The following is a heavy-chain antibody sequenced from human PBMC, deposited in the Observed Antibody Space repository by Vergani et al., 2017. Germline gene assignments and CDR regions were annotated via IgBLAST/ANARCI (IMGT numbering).Heavy chain of an antibody. Sequence: QVQLVQSGAEVKKPGASVKVSCKASGYTFTGYYMHWVRQAPGQGLEWMGWINPNSGGTNYAQKFQGRVTMTRDTSISTAYMELSRLRSDDTAVYYCASDNWNVSYYSYYGMDVWGQGSTVTVSS. D-gene: IGHD1-20*01. J-gene: IGHJ6*02. CDR3: ASDNWNVSYYSYYGMDV. CDR2: INPNSGGT. CDR1: GYTFTGYY. V-gene: IGHV1-2*02.